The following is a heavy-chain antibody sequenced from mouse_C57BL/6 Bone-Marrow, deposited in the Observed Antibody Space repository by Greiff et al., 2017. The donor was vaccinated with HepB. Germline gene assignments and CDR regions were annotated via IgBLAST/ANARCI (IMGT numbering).Heavy chain of an antibody. CDR2: INPYNGGT. V-gene: IGHV1-19*01. CDR1: GYTFTDYY. J-gene: IGHJ2*01. D-gene: IGHD1-1*01. Sequence: VQLKQSGPVLVKPGASVKMSCKASGYTFTDYYMNWVKQSHGKSLEWIGVINPYNGGTSYNQKFKGKATLTVDKSSSTAYMELNSLTSEDSAVYYCARSGDYYGSSYWGQGTTLTVSS. CDR3: ARSGDYYGSSY.